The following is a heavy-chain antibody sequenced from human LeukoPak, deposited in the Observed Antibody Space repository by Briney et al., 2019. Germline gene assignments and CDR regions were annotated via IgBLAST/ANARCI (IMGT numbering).Heavy chain of an antibody. CDR2: LTWNSKSI. CDR1: GFNFEDYG. D-gene: IGHD1-1*01. CDR3: ARAYNWNDDAFDY. V-gene: IGHV3-20*04. J-gene: IGHJ4*02. Sequence: SGGSPGLSCEASGFNFEDYGMNWVRQAPGRGPEWVSGLTWNSKSIGYADSVKGRFTISRDNAKNSLYLQMDSLRAEDTALYYCARAYNWNDDAFDYWGQGTLVTVSS.